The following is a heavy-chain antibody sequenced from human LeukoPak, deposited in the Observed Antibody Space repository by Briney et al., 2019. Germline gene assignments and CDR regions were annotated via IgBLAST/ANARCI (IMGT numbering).Heavy chain of an antibody. Sequence: SETLSLTCAVSGYSISNGYYWAWIRQPPGKGLEWIATIFHSGTTYYNPSLKSRVTISVDTSESQFSLRLSSVTAADTAVYFCAREDRVAVLFGYWGQGTLVTGSS. CDR1: GYSISNGYY. V-gene: IGHV4-38-2*02. D-gene: IGHD6-19*01. J-gene: IGHJ4*02. CDR2: IFHSGTT. CDR3: AREDRVAVLFGY.